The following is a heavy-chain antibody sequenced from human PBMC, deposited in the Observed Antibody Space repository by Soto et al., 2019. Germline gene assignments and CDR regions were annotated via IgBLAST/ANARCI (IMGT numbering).Heavy chain of an antibody. CDR1: GFTFSSYG. Sequence: QVQLVESGGGVVQPGKSLRLSCVGSGFTFSSYGMHWVRQAPGKGLEWVAVISYDGSNKYYADSVKGRFTMSRDNSKKRLYMQINSLRGDDAALYYCTKEDRSVAARDRYYSMDVWGQGTEVTVSS. CDR2: ISYDGSNK. J-gene: IGHJ6*01. D-gene: IGHD6-6*01. CDR3: TKEDRSVAARDRYYSMDV. V-gene: IGHV3-30*18.